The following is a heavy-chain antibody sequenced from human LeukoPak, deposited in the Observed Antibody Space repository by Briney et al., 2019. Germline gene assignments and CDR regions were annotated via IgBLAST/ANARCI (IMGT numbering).Heavy chain of an antibody. CDR1: GFAFSRFA. D-gene: IGHD3-22*01. CDR2: ISGNGHQT. Sequence: PGGSLRHSSSASGFAFSRFAMTWVRHLPGKGLDWVSTISGNGHQTYYGDSVKGRFSVSRDNSKNILYLQMDSLRADDSALYYCAKDANYYDSSGFFSPFDYWGQGTLGTVSS. CDR3: AKDANYYDSSGFFSPFDY. V-gene: IGHV3-23*01. J-gene: IGHJ4*02.